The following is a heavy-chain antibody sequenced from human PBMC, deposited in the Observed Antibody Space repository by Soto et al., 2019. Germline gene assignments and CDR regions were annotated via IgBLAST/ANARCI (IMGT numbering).Heavy chain of an antibody. J-gene: IGHJ4*02. CDR2: IIPIFGTA. D-gene: IGHD3-22*01. V-gene: IGHV1-69*13. CDR1: GGTFSSYA. Sequence: ASVKVSCKASGGTFSSYAISWVRQAPGQGLEWMGGIIPIFGTANYAQKFQGRVTITADESTSTAYMELSSLRSEDTAVYYCARFPLPTYCYDSSGHIAPFDYWGQGTLVTVSS. CDR3: ARFPLPTYCYDSSGHIAPFDY.